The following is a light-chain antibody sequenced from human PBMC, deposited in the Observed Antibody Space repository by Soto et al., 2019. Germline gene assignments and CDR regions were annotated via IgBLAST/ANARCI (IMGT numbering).Light chain of an antibody. CDR2: AAS. CDR3: QQSFNAPHT. Sequence: DIPMTQSPSSLSASVGDRVTITCRASQGIDTYLNWYQQKPGKAPKLLIYAASSLQVGVPSRFSGSGSGTDFTLTISRLQPEDVATYYCQQSFNAPHTFGQGTKVEI. CDR1: QGIDTY. J-gene: IGKJ2*01. V-gene: IGKV1-39*01.